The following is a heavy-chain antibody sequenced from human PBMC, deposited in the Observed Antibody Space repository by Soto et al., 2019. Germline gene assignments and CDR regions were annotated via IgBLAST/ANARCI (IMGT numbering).Heavy chain of an antibody. CDR2: IYHSGST. CDR3: ARYGDYYYNGLDV. D-gene: IGHD2-8*01. J-gene: IGHJ6*02. V-gene: IGHV4-38-2*01. CDR1: GYSFSSGYY. Sequence: PSETLSLTCAVSGYSFSSGYYWGWIRQPPGKGLEWIGSIYHSGSTYYNPSLKSRVTISVDTSRDQFSLKLYSVTATDTAIYFCARYGDYYYNGLDVWGPGTTVTVSS.